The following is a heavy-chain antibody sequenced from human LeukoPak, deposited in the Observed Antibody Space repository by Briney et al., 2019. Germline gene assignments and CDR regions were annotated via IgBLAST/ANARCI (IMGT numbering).Heavy chain of an antibody. Sequence: PGGSLRLSCAASGFTFSSYWMSWVRQAPGKGLEWVSAISGSGGSTYYADSVKGRFTISRDNSKNTLYLQMNSLRAEDTAVYYCAKSGLWWDDAFDIWGQGAMVTVSS. CDR2: ISGSGGST. V-gene: IGHV3-23*01. J-gene: IGHJ3*02. CDR3: AKSGLWWDDAFDI. D-gene: IGHD2-21*01. CDR1: GFTFSSYW.